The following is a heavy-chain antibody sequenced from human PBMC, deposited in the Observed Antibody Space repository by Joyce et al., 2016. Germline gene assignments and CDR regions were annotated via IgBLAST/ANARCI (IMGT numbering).Heavy chain of an antibody. J-gene: IGHJ6*02. CDR3: ASQYQHRYYYYGMDV. CDR1: GFTVSGNY. D-gene: IGHD3-3*02. CDR2: SYSGSST. V-gene: IGHV3-53*01. Sequence: EVQLVESGGGLIKPGGSLRLPCAASGFTVSGNYMSWVRQAPGKGLEWVSVSYSGSSTDYADAVKGRFTISRDNSKNTLDLQMNSLRAEDTAVYYCASQYQHRYYYYGMDVWGQGTTVTVSS.